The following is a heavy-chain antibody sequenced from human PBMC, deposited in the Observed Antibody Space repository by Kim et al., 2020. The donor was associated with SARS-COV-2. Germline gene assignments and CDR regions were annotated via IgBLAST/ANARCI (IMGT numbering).Heavy chain of an antibody. CDR3: AKAKGGSGSYYNAHYYYGMDV. CDR2: ISGSGGST. D-gene: IGHD3-10*01. Sequence: GGSLRLSCAASGFTFSSYAMSWVRQAPGKGLEWVSAISGSGGSTYYADSVKGRFTISRDNSKNTLYLQMNSLRAEDTAVYYCAKAKGGSGSYYNAHYYYGMDVWGQGTTVTVSS. J-gene: IGHJ6*02. CDR1: GFTFSSYA. V-gene: IGHV3-23*01.